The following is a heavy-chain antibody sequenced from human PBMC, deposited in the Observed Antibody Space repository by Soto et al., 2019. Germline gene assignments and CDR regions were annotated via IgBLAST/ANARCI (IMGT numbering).Heavy chain of an antibody. Sequence: GESLKISCKGSGYRFSDYWITWVRQMPGKGLEWMGRIDPSDSYSNYSPSFQGHVTISADKPISTAYLQWSSLKASDTAMYYCARLPYGDYRLDFWGQGTLVTVSS. D-gene: IGHD4-17*01. V-gene: IGHV5-10-1*01. CDR2: IDPSDSYS. CDR3: ARLPYGDYRLDF. CDR1: GYRFSDYW. J-gene: IGHJ4*02.